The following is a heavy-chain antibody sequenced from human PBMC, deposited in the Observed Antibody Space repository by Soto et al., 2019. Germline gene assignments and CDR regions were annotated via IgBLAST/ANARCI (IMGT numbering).Heavy chain of an antibody. V-gene: IGHV3-23*01. Sequence: SGGSLRLSCAASGFTFSSYAMSWVRQAPGKGLEWVSVISGSGGSTYYADSVKGRFTISRDNSKNTLYLQMNSLRAEDTAVYYCAKDTAAGSSRDYWGQGTLVTVSS. D-gene: IGHD6-13*01. CDR2: ISGSGGST. CDR1: GFTFSSYA. J-gene: IGHJ4*02. CDR3: AKDTAAGSSRDY.